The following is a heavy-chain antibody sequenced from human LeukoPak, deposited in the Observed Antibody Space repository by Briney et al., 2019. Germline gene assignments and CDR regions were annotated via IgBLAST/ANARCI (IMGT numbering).Heavy chain of an antibody. CDR2: FDPEDGET. V-gene: IGHV1-24*01. CDR1: GYTLTELS. CDR3: ATSPATYYYDSSGYAAVDY. J-gene: IGHJ4*02. Sequence: ASVKVSCKVSGYTLTELSMHWVRQAPGKGLEWMGGFDPEDGETIYAQKFQGRVTMTEDTSTDTAYMELSSLRSEDTAVYYCATSPATYYYDSSGYAAVDYWGQGTLVTVSS. D-gene: IGHD3-22*01.